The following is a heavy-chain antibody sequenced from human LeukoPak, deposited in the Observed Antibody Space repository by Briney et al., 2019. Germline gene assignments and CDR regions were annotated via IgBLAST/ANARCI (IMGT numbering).Heavy chain of an antibody. CDR1: GGSFSGYY. D-gene: IGHD2-21*01. Sequence: SETLSLTCAVYGGSFSGYYWSWIRQPPGKGLEWIGEINHSGSTNYNPSLKSRVTISVDTSKNQFSLKLSSVTAADTAVYYCARGYSKAHFDYWGQGTLVTVSS. CDR3: ARGYSKAHFDY. J-gene: IGHJ4*02. CDR2: INHSGST. V-gene: IGHV4-34*01.